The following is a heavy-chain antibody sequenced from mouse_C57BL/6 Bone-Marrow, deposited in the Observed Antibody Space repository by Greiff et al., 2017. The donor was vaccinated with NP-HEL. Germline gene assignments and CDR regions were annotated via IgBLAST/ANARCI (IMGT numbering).Heavy chain of an antibody. CDR2: IDPSDSYT. CDR1: GYTFTSYW. V-gene: IGHV1-50*01. D-gene: IGHD2-4*01. Sequence: QVQLQQPGAELVKPGASVKLSCKASGYTFTSYWMQWVKQRPGQGLEWIGEIDPSDSYTNYNQKFKGKATLTVDTSSSTAYMQLSSLTSEDSAVYYCARDGYYDYTDFVYFDYWGQGTTLTVSS. CDR3: ARDGYYDYTDFVYFDY. J-gene: IGHJ2*01.